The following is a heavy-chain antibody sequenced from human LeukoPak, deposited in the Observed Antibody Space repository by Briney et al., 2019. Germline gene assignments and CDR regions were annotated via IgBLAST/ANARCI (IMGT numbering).Heavy chain of an antibody. CDR2: ISGSGGGT. D-gene: IGHD3-10*01. V-gene: IGHV3-23*01. CDR3: VKFRGIQHYNYHMDV. CDR1: GFIFSTYA. J-gene: IGHJ6*03. Sequence: PGGSLRLSCAASGFIFSTYAMSWVRQAPGKGLEWVSAISGSGGGTYYADSVKSRFTISRDNSKNTLSLQMNSLRAEDAAVYYCVKFRGIQHYNYHMDVWGKGTTVTVSS.